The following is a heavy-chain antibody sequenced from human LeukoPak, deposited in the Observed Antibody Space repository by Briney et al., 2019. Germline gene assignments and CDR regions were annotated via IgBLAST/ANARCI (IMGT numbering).Heavy chain of an antibody. V-gene: IGHV3-74*01. J-gene: IGHJ1*01. Sequence: GGSLRLSCSASAFTFSSYWMHWVRQAPGKGLVWVSRINSDGSTTTYADSVKGRFTIARDNAKNTLYLQMNSLRAEDTAVYYCYGANAEHWGQGTLVTVSS. CDR1: AFTFSSYW. CDR2: INSDGSTT. D-gene: IGHD4-23*01. CDR3: YGANAEH.